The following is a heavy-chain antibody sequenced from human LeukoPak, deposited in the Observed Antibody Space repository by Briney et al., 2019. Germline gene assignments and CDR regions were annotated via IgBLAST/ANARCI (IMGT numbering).Heavy chain of an antibody. CDR3: ARDVVADYVWGSYDYFDY. V-gene: IGHV4-34*01. Sequence: SETLSLTCAVYGGSFSGYYWSWIRQPPGKGLEWVGEINHSGSTNYNPSLKSRVTISVDTSKNQFSLKLSSVTAADTAVYYCARDVVADYVWGSYDYFDYWGQGTLVTVSS. CDR1: GGSFSGYY. CDR2: INHSGST. D-gene: IGHD3-16*01. J-gene: IGHJ4*02.